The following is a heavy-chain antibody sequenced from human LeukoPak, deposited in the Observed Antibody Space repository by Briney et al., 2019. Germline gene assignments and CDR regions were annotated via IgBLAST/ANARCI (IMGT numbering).Heavy chain of an antibody. Sequence: GGSLRPSCAASGFTFSSYAMSWVRQAPGKGLEWVSAISGSGGSTYYADSVKGRFTISRDNSKNTLYLQMNSLRAEDTAVYYCAKSEVATPLWDYWGQGTLVTVSS. CDR3: AKSEVATPLWDY. V-gene: IGHV3-23*01. CDR1: GFTFSSYA. J-gene: IGHJ4*02. CDR2: ISGSGGST. D-gene: IGHD5-24*01.